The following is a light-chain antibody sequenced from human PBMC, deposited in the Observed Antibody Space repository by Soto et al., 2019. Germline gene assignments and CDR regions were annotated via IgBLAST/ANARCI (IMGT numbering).Light chain of an antibody. Sequence: DIQLTPSPSSLYASLEDRAIITCRASQSSSNHLNWYQQKPGIAPNLLIYAASSLQSGVPSRFSGSGSGTDFTLTISSLQSEDFATYYCQQHYSTPWTFGQGTKVDIK. V-gene: IGKV1-39*01. CDR1: QSSSNH. J-gene: IGKJ1*01. CDR2: AAS. CDR3: QQHYSTPWT.